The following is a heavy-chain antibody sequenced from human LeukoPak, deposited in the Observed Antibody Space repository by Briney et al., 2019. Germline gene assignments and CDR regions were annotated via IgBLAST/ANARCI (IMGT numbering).Heavy chain of an antibody. J-gene: IGHJ4*02. Sequence: ASVHVSCKASGYPFTGYYMHWVRPAPGQGLEWMGWINPNSGGTNYAQKFQGRVTMTRDTSISTAYMELSRLRSDDTAVYYCARAIQFDYWGQGTLVTVSS. CDR3: ARAIQFDY. CDR1: GYPFTGYY. V-gene: IGHV1-2*02. D-gene: IGHD2-21*01. CDR2: INPNSGGT.